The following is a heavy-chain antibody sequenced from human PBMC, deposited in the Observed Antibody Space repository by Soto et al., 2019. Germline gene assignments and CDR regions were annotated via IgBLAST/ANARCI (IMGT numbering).Heavy chain of an antibody. D-gene: IGHD2-2*01. Sequence: GGSLRLSCAASGFTFSSYSMNWVRQAPGKGPEWVSYIGSSSSTIYYADSVKGRFTISRDNAKNSLYLQMNSLRDEDTAVYYCARVSVVVLEFDYWGQGTLVTVSS. CDR1: GFTFSSYS. CDR2: IGSSSSTI. CDR3: ARVSVVVLEFDY. J-gene: IGHJ4*02. V-gene: IGHV3-48*02.